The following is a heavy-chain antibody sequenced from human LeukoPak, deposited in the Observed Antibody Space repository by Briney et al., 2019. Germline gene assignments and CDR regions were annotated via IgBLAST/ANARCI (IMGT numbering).Heavy chain of an antibody. V-gene: IGHV4-59*01. CDR2: LYYSGST. CDR1: GGSISSYY. Sequence: SETLSLTCTVSGGSISSYYWNWIRQPPGKGLEWIGYLYYSGSTNYNPSLKSRVTISVDTSKNQFSLKLSSVTAADTAVYYCARGADSSGYYSIFYCDYWGQGTLVSVSS. J-gene: IGHJ4*02. CDR3: ARGADSSGYYSIFYCDY. D-gene: IGHD3-22*01.